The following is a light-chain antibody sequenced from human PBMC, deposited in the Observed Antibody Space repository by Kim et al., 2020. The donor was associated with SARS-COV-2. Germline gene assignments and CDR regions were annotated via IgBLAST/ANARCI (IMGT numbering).Light chain of an antibody. CDR3: QQYNDWPPLT. V-gene: IGKV3-15*01. Sequence: SPGERATLACRASESIKRSLAWYQQRPGQAPSLHIYDASTRAAGIPDRFSGSGSGTEFTLTISSLQSEDCGVYYCQQYNDWPPLTFGGGTKVDIK. J-gene: IGKJ4*01. CDR2: DAS. CDR1: ESIKRS.